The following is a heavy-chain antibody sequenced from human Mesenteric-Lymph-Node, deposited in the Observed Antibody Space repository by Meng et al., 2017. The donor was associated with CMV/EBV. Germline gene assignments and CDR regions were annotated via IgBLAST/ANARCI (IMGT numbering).Heavy chain of an antibody. CDR2: ISSSSSYI. D-gene: IGHD2-2*01. J-gene: IGHJ4*02. V-gene: IGHV3-21*01. CDR1: GFTFSSYS. Sequence: GESLKISCAASGFTFSSYSMNWVRQAPGKGLEWVSSISSSSSYIYYADSVKGRFTISRDNAKNSLYLQMNSLRAEDTAVYYCARDHHSQHFDYWGQGTLVTVSS. CDR3: ARDHHSQHFDY.